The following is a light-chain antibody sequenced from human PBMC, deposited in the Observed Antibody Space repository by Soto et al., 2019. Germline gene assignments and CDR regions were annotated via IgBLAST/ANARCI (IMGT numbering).Light chain of an antibody. V-gene: IGKV3-20*01. CDR3: QQYGSSPFT. J-gene: IGKJ5*01. Sequence: QSPGTLSLSPGDRATLSCRASQSVSSAYLAWYQHTPGQAPRLLIYGASTRATGIPDRFSGSGSGTDFSLTISRLGPEDFAVYYCQQYGSSPFTFGQGTRLEI. CDR1: QSVSSAY. CDR2: GAS.